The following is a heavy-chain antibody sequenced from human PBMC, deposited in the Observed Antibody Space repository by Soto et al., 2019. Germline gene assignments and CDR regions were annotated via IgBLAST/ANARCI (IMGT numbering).Heavy chain of an antibody. J-gene: IGHJ4*02. D-gene: IGHD6-6*01. Sequence: QVHLVQSGAEVKSPGSAVKVSCKVSGAGDTFSNYGLNWVRQAPGQGLEWMGGTIPAFGTANYAQKFQGRVTITADTSTATAYMELSGLRSDDTAVYYCARAPYSSTSFFFDYWGQGALVTVSS. V-gene: IGHV1-69*06. CDR2: TIPAFGTA. CDR1: GAGDTFSNYG. CDR3: ARAPYSSTSFFFDY.